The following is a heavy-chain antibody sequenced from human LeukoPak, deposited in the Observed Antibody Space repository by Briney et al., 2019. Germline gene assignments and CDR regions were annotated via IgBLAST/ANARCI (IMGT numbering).Heavy chain of an antibody. V-gene: IGHV3-23*01. Sequence: GGSLRLSCAASGFTFSNYAMTWVRQAPGKGLYWVSSISGFGESTHYADSVQGRLTISRDNSRNPVFVQMTSPRADDTAVYYCAKGHTTSWYNFDYWGQGILVTVSS. D-gene: IGHD6-13*01. CDR1: GFTFSNYA. CDR2: ISGFGEST. CDR3: AKGHTTSWYNFDY. J-gene: IGHJ4*02.